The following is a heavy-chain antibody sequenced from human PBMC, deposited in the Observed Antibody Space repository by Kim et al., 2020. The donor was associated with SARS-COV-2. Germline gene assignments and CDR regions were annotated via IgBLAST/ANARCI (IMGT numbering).Heavy chain of an antibody. D-gene: IGHD3-22*01. V-gene: IGHV3-21*01. J-gene: IGHJ4*02. Sequence: ADSVKGRFTISRDNAKNSLYLQMNSLRAEDTAVYYCARVEYYYDSSSGMGWGQGTLVTVSS. CDR3: ARVEYYYDSSSGMG.